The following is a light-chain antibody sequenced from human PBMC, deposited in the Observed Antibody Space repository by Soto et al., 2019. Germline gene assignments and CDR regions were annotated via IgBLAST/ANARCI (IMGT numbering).Light chain of an antibody. V-gene: IGLV2-14*01. CDR3: SSYAGSSNV. CDR1: SSDIGGYNY. J-gene: IGLJ1*01. Sequence: QSALTQPASVSGSPGQSITIYCTGTSSDIGGYNYVSWYQQHPGKAPKLMIYEVNNRPSGVSNRFSGSKSGNTASLTISGLRPEDEADYYCSSYAGSSNVFGTGTKVTVL. CDR2: EVN.